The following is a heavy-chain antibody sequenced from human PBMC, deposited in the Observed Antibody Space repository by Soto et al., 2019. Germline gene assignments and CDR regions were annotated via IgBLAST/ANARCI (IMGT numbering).Heavy chain of an antibody. D-gene: IGHD1-26*01. J-gene: IGHJ4*02. CDR2: ISGYNGNT. Sequence: QVQLVQSGAEVKKPGASVKVSCKASGYTFISYGISWVRQAPGQGLEWMGWISGYNGNTKYAQKLQGRVTMTTDTSSSTACMELRRLRSDDTAAYDGARDLGAQIVDYWGQGTLVTVSS. V-gene: IGHV1-18*01. CDR1: GYTFISYG. CDR3: ARDLGAQIVDY.